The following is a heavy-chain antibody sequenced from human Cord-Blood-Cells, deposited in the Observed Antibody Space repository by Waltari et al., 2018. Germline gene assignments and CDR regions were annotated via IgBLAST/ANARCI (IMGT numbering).Heavy chain of an antibody. D-gene: IGHD6-6*01. Sequence: QVQLQESGPGLVKPSQTLSLTCTVPGGSISSGSYYWCWIRQPAGKGLEWIGYIYTSGSTNYNPSLKSRVTISVDTSKNQFSLKLSSVTAADTAVYYCARAFSSIAARYFDYWGQGTLVTVSS. CDR1: GGSISSGSYY. J-gene: IGHJ4*02. V-gene: IGHV4-61*09. CDR3: ARAFSSIAARYFDY. CDR2: IYTSGST.